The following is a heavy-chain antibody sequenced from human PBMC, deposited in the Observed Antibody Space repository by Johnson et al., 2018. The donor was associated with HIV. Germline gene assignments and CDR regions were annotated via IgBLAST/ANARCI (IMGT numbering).Heavy chain of an antibody. J-gene: IGHJ3*02. CDR3: ARDHSRDDAFDI. CDR2: ISGSGSII. D-gene: IGHD5-24*01. Sequence: VQLVESGGGLVQPGGSLRLSCAVSGFTFSDHYMSWIRQTPGKGLQWVSYISGSGSIIYSTDSVQGRFTISRDNVKNSLYLQMDSLRPEDTAVYYCARDHSRDDAFDIWGQGTMVTVSS. CDR1: GFTFSDHY. V-gene: IGHV3-11*04.